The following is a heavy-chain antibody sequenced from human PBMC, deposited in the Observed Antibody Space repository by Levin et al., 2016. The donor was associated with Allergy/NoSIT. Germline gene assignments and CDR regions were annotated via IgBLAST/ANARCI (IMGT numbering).Heavy chain of an antibody. CDR1: GFTFDDYA. CDR3: LFIPRDFWSGYYPMDV. D-gene: IGHD3-3*01. CDR2: ISWNSGSI. J-gene: IGHJ6*02. V-gene: IGHV3-9*01. Sequence: GGSLRLSCAASGFTFDDYAMHWVRQAPGKGLEWVSGISWNSGSIGYADSVKGRFTISRDNAKNSLYLQMNSLRAEDTALYYCLFIPRDFWSGYYPMDVWGQGTTVTVSS.